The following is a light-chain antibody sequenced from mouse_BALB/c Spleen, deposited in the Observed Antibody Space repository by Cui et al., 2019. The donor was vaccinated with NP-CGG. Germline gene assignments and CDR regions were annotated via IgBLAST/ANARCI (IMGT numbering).Light chain of an antibody. V-gene: IGLV1*01. CDR3: ALWYSNHWV. CDR2: GTN. CDR1: TGTFTTSNY. Sequence: QAVVTQDSALTTSPGETVTLTCRSSTGTFTTSNYANWVQEKPDHLFTGLMGGTNNRAPGVPARFSCSLIGDKAALTITGAQTEDEAIYFCALWYSNHWVFGGGTKLTVL. J-gene: IGLJ1*01.